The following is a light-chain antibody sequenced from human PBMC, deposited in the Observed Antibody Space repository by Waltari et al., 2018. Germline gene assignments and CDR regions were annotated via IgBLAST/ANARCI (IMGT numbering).Light chain of an antibody. CDR1: QILSSY. J-gene: IGKJ2*01. CDR2: DAS. CDR3: QQRSSWPPRYT. Sequence: EIVLTQSPATLSLSPGESASLSCRANQILSSYLAWYQQKPGQTPRLLIYDASKRATGVPARLSGSGSERDFTLTISSLEPEDFAVYYCQQRSSWPPRYTFGQGTKLEIK. V-gene: IGKV3-11*02.